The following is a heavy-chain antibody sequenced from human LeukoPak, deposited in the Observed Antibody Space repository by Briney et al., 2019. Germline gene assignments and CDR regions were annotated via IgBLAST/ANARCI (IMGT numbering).Heavy chain of an antibody. CDR2: INHSGST. D-gene: IGHD6-13*01. Sequence: SSETLSLTCVVYGGSFSGYYWSWIRQPPGKGLEWIGEINHSGSTNYNPSLKSRVTISVDTSKNQFSLKLSSVTAADTAVYYCARGVKAAGSDYWGQGTLVTVSS. CDR1: GGSFSGYY. J-gene: IGHJ4*02. CDR3: ARGVKAAGSDY. V-gene: IGHV4-34*01.